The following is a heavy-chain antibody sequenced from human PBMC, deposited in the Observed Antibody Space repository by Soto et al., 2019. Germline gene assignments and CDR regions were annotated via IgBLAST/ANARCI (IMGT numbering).Heavy chain of an antibody. CDR2: ISGGGDAT. Sequence: EVQLLESGGGLVQPGGSLRLSCAASGFTFISYAMNWVRQAPGKGLQWVSAISGGGDATFYADSVKGRFTISRDNSRNPVTLQVTSLGADDTAVYYCARKVPGSTTRPDYWYFDLWGRGTLVTVSS. CDR3: ARKVPGSTTRPDYWYFDL. D-gene: IGHD3-10*01. V-gene: IGHV3-23*01. J-gene: IGHJ2*01. CDR1: GFTFISYA.